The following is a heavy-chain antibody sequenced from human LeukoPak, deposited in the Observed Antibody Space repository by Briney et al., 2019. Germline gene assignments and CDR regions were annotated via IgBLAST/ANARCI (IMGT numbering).Heavy chain of an antibody. J-gene: IGHJ2*01. CDR1: GYTFTGYY. Sequence: GASVQVSCKASGYTFTGYYMHWVRQAPGQGLEWMGWINSNSGDTSYAQKFQGRVTMTRDTSISTAYMELSRLRSDDTAVYYCAREPHYDLLTGYALGYLDLWGRGTLLTVSS. CDR3: AREPHYDLLTGYALGYLDL. CDR2: INSNSGDT. D-gene: IGHD3-9*01. V-gene: IGHV1-2*02.